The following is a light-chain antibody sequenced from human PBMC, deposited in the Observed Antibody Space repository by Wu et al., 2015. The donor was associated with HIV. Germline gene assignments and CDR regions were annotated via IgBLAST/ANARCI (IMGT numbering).Light chain of an antibody. J-gene: IGKJ1*01. Sequence: GERATLSCGAEYXXVTSNCLACTSKNLAWRPRLLIYDASSRATGVPDRFGGSGSGTDFTLTISRLEPEDFAVYYCQQYGTSPKTFGQGTKVEI. CDR1: YXXVTSNC. CDR3: QQYGTSPKT. V-gene: IGKV3D-20*01. CDR2: DAS.